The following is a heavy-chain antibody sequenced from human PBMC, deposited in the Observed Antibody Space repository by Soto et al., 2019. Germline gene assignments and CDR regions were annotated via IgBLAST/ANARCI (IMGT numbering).Heavy chain of an antibody. CDR1: GFTFSSYA. Sequence: EVQLLESGGGSVQPGGSLRLSCAASGFTFSSYAMSWVRQAPGKGLEWVSAISGSGGSTYYADSVKGRFTISRDDSKNTLYLQMNSLRAEDTPVYYCAKDEYSGGWLRGLLYAFDIWGQGTMVTVSS. J-gene: IGHJ3*02. CDR3: AKDEYSGGWLRGLLYAFDI. V-gene: IGHV3-23*01. D-gene: IGHD6-19*01. CDR2: ISGSGGST.